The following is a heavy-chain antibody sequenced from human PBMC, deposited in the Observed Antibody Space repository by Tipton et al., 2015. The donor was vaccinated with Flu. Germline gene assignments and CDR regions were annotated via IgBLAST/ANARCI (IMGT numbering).Heavy chain of an antibody. J-gene: IGHJ3*02. Sequence: QLVQSGAEVKKPGASVKVSCKASGYTFTSYGISWVRQAPGQGLEWMGWISAYNGNTNYAPKLQGRVTMTTDTSTSTAYMELRSLRSDDTAVYYWARDEEIGVVPAAPADAFDIWGQGTMVTVSS. V-gene: IGHV1-18*01. CDR1: GYTFTSYG. CDR3: ARDEEIGVVPAAPADAFDI. D-gene: IGHD2-2*01. CDR2: ISAYNGNT.